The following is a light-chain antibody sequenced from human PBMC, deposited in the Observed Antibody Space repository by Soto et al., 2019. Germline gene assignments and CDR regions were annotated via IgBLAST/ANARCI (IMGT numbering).Light chain of an antibody. V-gene: IGKV3-15*01. Sequence: EIVMTQSPATLSVPPGEGATLSCWASQSVAGNLAWYQQKPGQAPRLLIYGAFTRATGIPATFSGSGSGTEFTLTISSLQSEDFAVYYCQQYNKWPLTFGGGTKVEIK. CDR2: GAF. CDR3: QQYNKWPLT. CDR1: QSVAGN. J-gene: IGKJ4*01.